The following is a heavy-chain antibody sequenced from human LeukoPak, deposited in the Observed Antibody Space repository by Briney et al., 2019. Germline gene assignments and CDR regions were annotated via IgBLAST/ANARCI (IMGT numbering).Heavy chain of an antibody. CDR1: GYSFTSRW. D-gene: IGHD3-10*01. CDR3: ARLRWPRGGRSSFDY. CDR2: VNPDDSDT. V-gene: IGHV5-51*01. Sequence: GESLKISCKGSGYSFTSRWIGWVRRMPGKGLEWMGIVNPDDSDTIYSPSFQGQVTISADESITTAYLQWSSLKASDTAMYYCARLRWPRGGRSSFDYWGQGALVTVSS. J-gene: IGHJ4*02.